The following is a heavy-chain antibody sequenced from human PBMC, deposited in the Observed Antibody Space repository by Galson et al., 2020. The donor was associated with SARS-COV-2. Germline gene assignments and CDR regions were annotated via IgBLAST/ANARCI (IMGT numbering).Heavy chain of an antibody. D-gene: IGHD3-22*01. Sequence: SLKISCAASGFTFDDYAMHWVRQAPGKGLEWVSGISWNSGSIGYADSVKGRFTISRDNAKNSMYLQMNSLRAEDTALYYCAKLDDSSGLADYWGQGTLVTVSS. CDR1: GFTFDDYA. CDR3: AKLDDSSGLADY. J-gene: IGHJ4*02. V-gene: IGHV3-9*01. CDR2: ISWNSGSI.